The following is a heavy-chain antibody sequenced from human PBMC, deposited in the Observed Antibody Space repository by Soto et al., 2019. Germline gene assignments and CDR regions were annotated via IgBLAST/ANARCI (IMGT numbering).Heavy chain of an antibody. CDR3: ARWLRVSDAFDV. V-gene: IGHV1-69*02. J-gene: IGHJ3*01. CDR2: IIPILDMA. D-gene: IGHD5-12*01. Sequence: SVKVSCKASGGTFSSYLITWVRQAPGQGLEWMGRIIPILDMANYAQKFQGRVTITADKSTRTAYMELSSLRSDDTAVYYCARWLRVSDAFDVWGQGTMVTVSS. CDR1: GGTFSSYL.